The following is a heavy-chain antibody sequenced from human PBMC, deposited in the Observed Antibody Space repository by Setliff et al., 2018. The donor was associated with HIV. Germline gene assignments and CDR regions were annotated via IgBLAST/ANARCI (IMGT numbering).Heavy chain of an antibody. CDR3: ARGYCSGGSCYYYYYMDV. V-gene: IGHV1-69*13. CDR1: GDTFSSYA. J-gene: IGHJ6*03. CDR2: IIPIFGTA. D-gene: IGHD2-15*01. Sequence: GASVKVSCKASGDTFSSYAISWVRQAPGQGLEWMGGIIPIFGTANYAQNLQGRVTITADESTSTAYMELSSLRSEDTAIYYCARGYCSGGSCYYYYYMDVWG.